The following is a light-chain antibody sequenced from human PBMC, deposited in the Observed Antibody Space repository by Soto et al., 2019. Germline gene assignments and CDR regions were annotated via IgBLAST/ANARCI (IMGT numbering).Light chain of an antibody. CDR3: QQRSNSPPWIT. V-gene: IGKV3-11*01. Sequence: EIVMTQSPATLSVSPGERATLSCRASQSVSSNLAWYQQKPGQAPRLLIYAASSRATGIPDRFSGSGSGTDFTLTISSLEPEDSAVYYCQQRSNSPPWITFGQGTRLEIK. CDR2: AAS. J-gene: IGKJ5*01. CDR1: QSVSSN.